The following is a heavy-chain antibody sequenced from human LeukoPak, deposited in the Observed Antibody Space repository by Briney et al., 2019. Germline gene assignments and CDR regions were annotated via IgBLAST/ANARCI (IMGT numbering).Heavy chain of an antibody. CDR2: IKKDVGEK. CDR3: ARGQTHYDILTDPVPPYYYYGMDV. CDR1: GFTFSSHW. V-gene: IGHV3-7*03. J-gene: IGHJ6*02. D-gene: IGHD3-9*01. Sequence: GGSLRLSCAASGFTFSSHWMTWIRQAPGKGLEWVASIKKDVGEKFYVDSVKGRFTISRDNAKNSLYLHMNSLRAEDTAVYYCARGQTHYDILTDPVPPYYYYGMDVWGQGTTVTVSS.